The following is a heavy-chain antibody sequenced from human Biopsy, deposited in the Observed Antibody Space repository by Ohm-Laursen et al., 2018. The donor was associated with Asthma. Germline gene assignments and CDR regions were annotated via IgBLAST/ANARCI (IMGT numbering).Heavy chain of an antibody. CDR1: GASIKTDDHY. V-gene: IGHV4-30-4*01. CDR2: IHYSGST. J-gene: IGHJ5*02. Sequence: SRTLSLTCIVSGASIKTDDHYWSWLRQPPGKGLEWFGFIHYSGSTSYNPSLKGGVTISVDTSKNQFSLKLSSVTAADTAVYYCARASVAASSNWFDPWGQGTLVTVSS. D-gene: IGHD6-19*01. CDR3: ARASVAASSNWFDP.